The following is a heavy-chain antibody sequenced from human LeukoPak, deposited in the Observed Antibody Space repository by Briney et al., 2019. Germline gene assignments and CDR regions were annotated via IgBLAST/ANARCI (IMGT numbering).Heavy chain of an antibody. J-gene: IGHJ4*02. CDR2: INSDGSST. CDR1: GFTFSSYW. D-gene: IGHD2-15*01. V-gene: IGHV3-74*01. Sequence: GGSLRLSCTASGFTFSSYWMHWVRQAPGKGLVWVSRINSDGSSTGYADSVKGRFTISRDNAKNTLYLKMNSLRAEDTAVYFCARDSANRYCSGGLCYFDYWGQGTPVTVSS. CDR3: ARDSANRYCSGGLCYFDY.